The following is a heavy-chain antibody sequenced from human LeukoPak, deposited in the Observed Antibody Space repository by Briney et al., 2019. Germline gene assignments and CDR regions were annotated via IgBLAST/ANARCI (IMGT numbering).Heavy chain of an antibody. Sequence: PGGSLRLSCAASGFPFGSYAMYWVRQAPGKGLVWVARIHGDGDNISYADSVRGRFTISRDNAKDTLYLHMNSLRPEDTAVYYCARDPSRSWWGYFDYWGQGALVTVSS. CDR3: ARDPSRSWWGYFDY. D-gene: IGHD6-13*01. J-gene: IGHJ4*02. CDR1: GFPFGSYA. CDR2: IHGDGDNI. V-gene: IGHV3-74*01.